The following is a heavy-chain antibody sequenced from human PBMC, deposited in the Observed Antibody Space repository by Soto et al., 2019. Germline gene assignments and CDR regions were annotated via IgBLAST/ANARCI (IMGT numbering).Heavy chain of an antibody. V-gene: IGHV3-23*01. Sequence: EVQLLESGGALVQPGGSLRLSCAASGFIFNAYAMTWVRQAPGKGLEWDSAIGGSGGNTYYAASAKGRFTISRDNSKDTVDLEMNRLRVDDTAVYFCARVASDYINSADHWGQGILVTVSS. D-gene: IGHD4-4*01. CDR2: IGGSGGNT. CDR1: GFIFNAYA. J-gene: IGHJ4*02. CDR3: ARVASDYINSADH.